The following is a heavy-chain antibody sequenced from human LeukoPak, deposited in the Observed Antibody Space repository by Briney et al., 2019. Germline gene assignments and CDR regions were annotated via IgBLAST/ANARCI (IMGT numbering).Heavy chain of an antibody. CDR2: IYYSGST. V-gene: IGHV4-39*07. CDR3: ARDLKYYYYMDV. CDR1: GGSISSSTYY. Sequence: SETLSLTCTVSGGSISSSTYYWGWIRQPPGKGLEWIGNIYYSGSTYSSPSLKSRVTISVDTSKNQFSLRLSSVTAADTAVYYCARDLKYYYYMDVWGKGTTVTVSS. J-gene: IGHJ6*03.